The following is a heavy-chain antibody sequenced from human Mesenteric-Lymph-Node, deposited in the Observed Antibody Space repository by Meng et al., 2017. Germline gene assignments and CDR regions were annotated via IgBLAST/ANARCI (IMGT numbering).Heavy chain of an antibody. J-gene: IGHJ6*02. Sequence: SETLSLTCTVSGGSISSYYWSWIRQPAGKGLEWIGRIYTSGSTNYNPSLKSRVTMSVDTSKNQFSLKLSSVTAADTAVYYCARDCVSRENYYGSGSYLSCYYGMDVWGQGTTVTVSS. CDR1: GGSISSYY. V-gene: IGHV4-4*07. CDR2: IYTSGST. CDR3: ARDCVSRENYYGSGSYLSCYYGMDV. D-gene: IGHD3-10*01.